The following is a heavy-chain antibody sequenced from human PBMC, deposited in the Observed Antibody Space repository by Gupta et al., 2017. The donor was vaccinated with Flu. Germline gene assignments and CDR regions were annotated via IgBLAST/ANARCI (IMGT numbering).Heavy chain of an antibody. CDR2: ISSSGSYI. V-gene: IGHV3-21*01. Sequence: EVQLVESGGGLVKPGGSLRLSCEASGFTFSSYNMNWVRQAPGKGLEWVSSISSSGSYIYYADSVKCRFTISRDNGKNSLYLQMNSLRADDTAVYYCARGGTTVTTRDHFDYWGQGTLVTVSS. CDR1: GFTFSSYN. D-gene: IGHD4-17*01. J-gene: IGHJ4*02. CDR3: ARGGTTVTTRDHFDY.